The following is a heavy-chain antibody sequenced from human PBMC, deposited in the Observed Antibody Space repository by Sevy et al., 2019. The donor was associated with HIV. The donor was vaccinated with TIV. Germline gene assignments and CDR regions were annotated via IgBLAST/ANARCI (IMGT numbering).Heavy chain of an antibody. CDR3: ARRLFGDSPMGPVFDY. CDR1: GDSVSSNSAA. CDR2: TYYRSKWYN. Sequence: PPLLMQSQTLSLTCAISGDSVSSNSAAWNWIRQSPSRGLEWLGRTYYRSKWYNDYAVSVKSRITINPDTSKNQFSLQLNSVTPEDTAVYYCARRLFGDSPMGPVFDYWGQGTLVTVSS. D-gene: IGHD2-8*01. J-gene: IGHJ4*02. V-gene: IGHV6-1*01.